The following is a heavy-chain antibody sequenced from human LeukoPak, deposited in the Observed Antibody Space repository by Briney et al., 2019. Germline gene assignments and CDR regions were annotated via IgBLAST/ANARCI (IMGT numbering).Heavy chain of an antibody. CDR3: ARGPYSSGWYEAYYFDY. J-gene: IGHJ4*02. V-gene: IGHV4-34*01. D-gene: IGHD6-19*01. Sequence: SETLSLTCAVYGGSFSGYYWSWIRQPPGKGLEWIGEINHSGSTNYNPSLKSRVTISVDTSKNQFSLKLSSVTAADTAVYYCARGPYSSGWYEAYYFDYWGQGTLVTGSP. CDR2: INHSGST. CDR1: GGSFSGYY.